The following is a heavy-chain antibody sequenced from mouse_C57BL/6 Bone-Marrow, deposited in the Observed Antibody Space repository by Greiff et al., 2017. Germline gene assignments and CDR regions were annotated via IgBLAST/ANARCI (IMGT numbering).Heavy chain of an antibody. Sequence: VQLQQSGAELVKPGASVKMSCKASGYTFTSYWITWVKQRPGQGLEWIGDIYPGSGSTNYNEKFKSKATLTVDTSSSPAYMQLSSRTSEDSAVYYCARWDYENYFDYWGQGTTLTVSS. CDR1: GYTFTSYW. CDR3: ARWDYENYFDY. CDR2: IYPGSGST. V-gene: IGHV1-55*01. J-gene: IGHJ2*01. D-gene: IGHD2-4*01.